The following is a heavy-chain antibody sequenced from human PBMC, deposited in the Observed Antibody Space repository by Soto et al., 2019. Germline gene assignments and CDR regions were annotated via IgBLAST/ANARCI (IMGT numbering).Heavy chain of an antibody. CDR3: ARTMVRGVPIDY. CDR1: GGSISSGDDY. CDR2: IYYSGST. V-gene: IGHV4-30-4*01. D-gene: IGHD3-10*01. Sequence: QVQLQESGPGLVKPSQTLSLTCTVSGGSISSGDDYWTWIRQPPGKGLEWIGYIYYSGSTYYNPSLKSRVTISVDTSTTQFSLKLRSVTAADTAVYYCARTMVRGVPIDYWGQGTLVTVSS. J-gene: IGHJ4*02.